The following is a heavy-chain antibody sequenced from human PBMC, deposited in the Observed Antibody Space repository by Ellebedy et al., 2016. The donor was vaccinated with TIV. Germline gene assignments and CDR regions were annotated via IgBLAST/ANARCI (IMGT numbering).Heavy chain of an antibody. CDR3: ARVGDYGDQTSRDY. Sequence: SVKVSXXASGGTFSSYAISWVRQAPGQGLEWMGGIIPIFGTANYAQKFQGRVTITADESTSTAYMELSSLRSEDTAVYYCARVGDYGDQTSRDYWGQGTLVTVSS. CDR1: GGTFSSYA. V-gene: IGHV1-69*13. CDR2: IIPIFGTA. D-gene: IGHD4-17*01. J-gene: IGHJ4*02.